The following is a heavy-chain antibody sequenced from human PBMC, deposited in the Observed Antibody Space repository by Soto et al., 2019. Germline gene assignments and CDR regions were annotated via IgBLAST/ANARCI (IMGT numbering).Heavy chain of an antibody. CDR2: ISFSGGST. J-gene: IGHJ6*02. CDR3: AKGPAAKQNCYHGMDV. CDR1: GFTFSIYA. Sequence: EVQLLESGGGLVQPGGSLRISCAASGFTFSIYAMTWVRQAPGKGLEWVSAISFSGGSTYYADSVKGRFTISRDNSKNPLYLQMNGLRAEDTAVYYCAKGPAAKQNCYHGMDVWGQGTTVTVSS. V-gene: IGHV3-23*01.